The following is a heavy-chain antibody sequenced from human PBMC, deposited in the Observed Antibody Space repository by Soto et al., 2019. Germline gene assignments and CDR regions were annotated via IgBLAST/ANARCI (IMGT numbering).Heavy chain of an antibody. CDR2: IYYSGST. D-gene: IGHD3-10*01. V-gene: IGHV4-31*03. Sequence: SETLSLTCTVSGGSISSGGYYWSWIRQHPGKGLEWIGYIYYSGSTYYNPSLKSRVTISVDTSKNQFSLKLSSVTAADTAVYYCARVAGRNRKSNFDYWGQGTLVTVSS. CDR3: ARVAGRNRKSNFDY. J-gene: IGHJ4*02. CDR1: GGSISSGGYY.